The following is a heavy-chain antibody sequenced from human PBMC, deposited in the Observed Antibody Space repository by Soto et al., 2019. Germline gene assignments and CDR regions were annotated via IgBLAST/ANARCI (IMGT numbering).Heavy chain of an antibody. J-gene: IGHJ4*02. CDR2: INSGNGNT. D-gene: IGHD6-19*01. CDR1: GYSFASYA. CDR3: GRGGGVSSVWFVDY. V-gene: IGHV1-3*04. Sequence: QVQLVQSGAEEKTPGASVKVSCKASGYSFASYAVHWVRQAPGQRLEWMGWINSGNGNTKYSQNFQGRVTITRDTSASTADMELSSLTSADAAVYYGGRGGGVSSVWFVDYWGQGTLVTVSS.